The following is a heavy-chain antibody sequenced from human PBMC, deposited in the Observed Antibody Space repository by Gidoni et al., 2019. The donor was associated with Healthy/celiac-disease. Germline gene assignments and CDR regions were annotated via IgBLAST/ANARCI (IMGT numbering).Heavy chain of an antibody. CDR2: ISSSSSTI. D-gene: IGHD4-17*01. CDR1: GFTFSSYS. CDR3: ASSVTTDYYYYGMDV. J-gene: IGHJ6*02. Sequence: EVQLVESGGGLVQPGGSMRLSCAASGFTFSSYSMNLVRQAPGKGRGWVSYISSSSSTIYYADSVKGRFTISRDNAKNSLYLQMNSLRAEDTAVYYCASSVTTDYYYYGMDVWGQGTTVTVSS. V-gene: IGHV3-48*04.